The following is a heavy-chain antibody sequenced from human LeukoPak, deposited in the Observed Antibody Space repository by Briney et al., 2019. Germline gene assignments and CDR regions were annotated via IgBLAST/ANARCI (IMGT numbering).Heavy chain of an antibody. D-gene: IGHD1/OR15-1a*01. CDR1: GGSRSLYY. CDR3: TRGEHTMDV. V-gene: IGHV4-4*07. Sequence: PSETLSLTCTVSGGSRSLYYWNWIRQPAGKGLEWIGRVYSTGATNYNPSLQSRVTMSVDTSMTHIYLSLTSVTAADTAVYYCTRGEHTMDVWGQGTTVTVSS. CDR2: VYSTGAT. J-gene: IGHJ6*02.